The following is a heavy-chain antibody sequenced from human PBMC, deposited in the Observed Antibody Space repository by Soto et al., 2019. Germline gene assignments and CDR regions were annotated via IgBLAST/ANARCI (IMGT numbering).Heavy chain of an antibody. CDR1: GVRISILIAV. CDR3: ARDYDSNGYPTLLYYYGMDI. CDR2: TYYRSKWYN. Sequence: SHTLPLTSAISGVRISILIAVWHWFRQSPSGDLEWLGRTYYRSKWYNDYAVSVKSRITINPDTSKNQFSLQLNSVTPQDTAVYYCARDYDSNGYPTLLYYYGMDICGQGTTVTVYS. J-gene: IGHJ6*02. D-gene: IGHD3-22*01. V-gene: IGHV6-1*01.